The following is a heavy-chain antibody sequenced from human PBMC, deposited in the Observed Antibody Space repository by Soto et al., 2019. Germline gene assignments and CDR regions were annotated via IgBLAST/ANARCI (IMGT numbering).Heavy chain of an antibody. J-gene: IGHJ5*02. Sequence: QGQLVESGGGVVQPGRSLRLSCAASGFTFNIYDAHWVRQAPGKGLEWVAFITYDGTQEYYAASVKGRFTISRDNSENTLFLQMTSLRPEDTAVYFCAKRGDFGLGGLDLWGQGTLVTVSS. D-gene: IGHD3-10*01. CDR3: AKRGDFGLGGLDL. CDR1: GFTFNIYD. V-gene: IGHV3-30*18. CDR2: ITYDGTQE.